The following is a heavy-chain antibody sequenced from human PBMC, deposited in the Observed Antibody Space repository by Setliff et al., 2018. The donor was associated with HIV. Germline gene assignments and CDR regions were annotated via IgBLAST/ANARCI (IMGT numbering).Heavy chain of an antibody. J-gene: IGHJ4*02. Sequence: GGSLRLSCAASRFDFNNYWMCWVRQAPGKGLEWVANIKPDGSEKYYVDSVKGRFTISRDNAENSLFLQMNSLRAEDTAVYYCVRGTLDFWGQGNLVTVS. CDR1: RFDFNNYW. V-gene: IGHV3-7*04. CDR2: IKPDGSEK. CDR3: VRGTLDF.